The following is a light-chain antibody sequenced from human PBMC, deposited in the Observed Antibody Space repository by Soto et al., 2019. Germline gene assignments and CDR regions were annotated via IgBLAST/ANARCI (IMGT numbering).Light chain of an antibody. J-gene: IGLJ2*01. CDR3: ISYTSSSTLV. CDR2: DVT. V-gene: IGLV2-14*03. CDR1: SSDVGGYDY. Sequence: QSALTQPASVSGSPGQSITISCTGTSSDVGGYDYVSWYQQYPGKAPKLMIYDVTNRPLGVSNRFSGSKSGNTASLTISGLQAEDEADYYCISYTSSSTLVFGGGTQLTVL.